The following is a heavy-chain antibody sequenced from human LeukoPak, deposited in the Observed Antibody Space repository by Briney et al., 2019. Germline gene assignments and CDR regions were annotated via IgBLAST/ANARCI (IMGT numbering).Heavy chain of an antibody. CDR3: ARQFTDQSSGYDSIDY. J-gene: IGHJ4*02. D-gene: IGHD5-12*01. CDR1: GYRFTTYW. Sequence: GESLKISCKASGYRFTTYWIGWVRQMPGKGLEWMGIIYPGDSDIRYSPSFEGQVTISADKSITTAYLQWSRLKASDTAMYYCARQFTDQSSGYDSIDYWGQGTLVTVSS. CDR2: IYPGDSDI. V-gene: IGHV5-51*01.